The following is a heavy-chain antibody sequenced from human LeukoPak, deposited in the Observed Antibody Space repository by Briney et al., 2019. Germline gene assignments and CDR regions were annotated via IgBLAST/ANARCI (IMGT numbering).Heavy chain of an antibody. D-gene: IGHD1-26*01. J-gene: IGHJ4*02. CDR1: GFIFSNYA. V-gene: IGHV3-23*01. CDR3: AKKEGGFDH. CDR2: IDSTGAYT. Sequence: GGSLRLSCAASGFIFSNYAMSWVRQAPGKGLEWVSAIDSTGAYTWYADSVKGRFTISRDNSKNTLYLQVNSLRADDTAVYYCAKKEGGFDHWGQGALVTVSS.